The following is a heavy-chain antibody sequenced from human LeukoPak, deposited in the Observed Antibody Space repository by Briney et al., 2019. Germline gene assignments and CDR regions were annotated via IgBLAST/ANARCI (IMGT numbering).Heavy chain of an antibody. J-gene: IGHJ4*02. CDR3: AGDYYYDSSGYFDY. CDR2: NSAYNGNT. D-gene: IGHD3-22*01. CDR1: GYTFTSYG. V-gene: IGHV1-18*01. Sequence: ASVKVSCKASGYTFTSYGISWVRQAPGQGLEWMGWNSAYNGNTNYAQKLQGRVTMTTDTSTSTAYMELRSLRSDDTAVYYCAGDYYYDSSGYFDYWGQGTLVTVSS.